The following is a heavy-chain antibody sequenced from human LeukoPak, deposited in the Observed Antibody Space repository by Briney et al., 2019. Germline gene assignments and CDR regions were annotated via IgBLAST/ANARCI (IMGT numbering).Heavy chain of an antibody. J-gene: IGHJ4*02. V-gene: IGHV3-33*01. Sequence: GGSLRLSCAASGFTFSSYGMHWVRQAPGKGLEWVAVIWYDGSNKYYADSVKGRFTISRDNSKNTLYLQMNSLRAEDTAVYYCAREDTAMVLDYWSQGTLVTVSS. CDR2: IWYDGSNK. D-gene: IGHD5-18*01. CDR1: GFTFSSYG. CDR3: AREDTAMVLDY.